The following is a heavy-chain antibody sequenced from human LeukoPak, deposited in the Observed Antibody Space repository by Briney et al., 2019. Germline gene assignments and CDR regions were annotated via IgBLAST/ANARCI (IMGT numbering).Heavy chain of an antibody. D-gene: IGHD3-22*01. J-gene: IGHJ4*02. CDR1: GYTLTELS. Sequence: ASVKVSCEVSGYTLTELSMHWVRQAPGKGLEWMGGFDPEDGETIYAQKFQGRVTMIEDTSTDTAYMELSSLRPEDTAVYYCATTGPDYYDSSGYYLLDYWGQGTLVTVSS. CDR3: ATTGPDYYDSSGYYLLDY. V-gene: IGHV1-24*01. CDR2: FDPEDGET.